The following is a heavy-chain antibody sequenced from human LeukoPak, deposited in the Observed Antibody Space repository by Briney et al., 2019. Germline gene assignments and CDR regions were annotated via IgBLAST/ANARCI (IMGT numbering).Heavy chain of an antibody. D-gene: IGHD1-26*01. CDR2: ISYDGSNK. Sequence: GGSLRLSCAASGFTFSSYAMHWVRQAPGKGVEWVAVISYDGSNKYYADSVKGRFTISRDNSKNTLYLQMNSLRAEDTAVYYCARGSQWELRYIDYWGQGTLVTVSS. CDR3: ARGSQWELRYIDY. CDR1: GFTFSSYA. J-gene: IGHJ4*02. V-gene: IGHV3-30-3*01.